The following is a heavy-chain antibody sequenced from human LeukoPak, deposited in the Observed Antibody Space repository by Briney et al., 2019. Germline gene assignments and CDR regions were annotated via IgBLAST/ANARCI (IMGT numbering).Heavy chain of an antibody. Sequence: SVKVSCKASGGTFSSYAISWVRQAPGQGLEWMGGIIPIFGTANYAQKFQGRVTITADESTSTAYMELSSLRSEDTAVYYCARERESAIALDWYFDLWGRGTLVTVSS. D-gene: IGHD1-26*01. J-gene: IGHJ2*01. CDR3: ARERESAIALDWYFDL. CDR1: GGTFSSYA. CDR2: IIPIFGTA. V-gene: IGHV1-69*13.